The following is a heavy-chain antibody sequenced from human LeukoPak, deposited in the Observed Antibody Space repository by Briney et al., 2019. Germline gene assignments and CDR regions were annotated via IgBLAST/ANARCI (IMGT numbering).Heavy chain of an antibody. V-gene: IGHV3-23*01. CDR3: ANGYDYGDPHDY. Sequence: GGSLRLSCAASGFTFSIYAMSWVRQAPGKGLEWVSAISGSGGSTYYADSVKGRFTTSRDNSKNTLYLQMNSLRAEDTAVYYCANGYDYGDPHDYWGQGTLVTVSS. CDR2: ISGSGGST. J-gene: IGHJ4*02. D-gene: IGHD4-17*01. CDR1: GFTFSIYA.